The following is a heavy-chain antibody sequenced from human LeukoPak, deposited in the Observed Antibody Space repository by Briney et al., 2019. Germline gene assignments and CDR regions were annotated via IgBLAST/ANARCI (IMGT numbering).Heavy chain of an antibody. V-gene: IGHV3-23*01. D-gene: IGHD3-22*01. CDR3: AKDSLGSSWYLYYYDSSGYW. CDR1: GFTFSSYW. J-gene: IGHJ4*02. CDR2: ITGSGGST. Sequence: PGGSLRLPCAASGFTFSSYWMSWVRQAPGKGLEWVSAITGSGGSTYYADSVKGRFTISRDNSKNTLYLQMNSLRAEDTAVYYCAKDSLGSSWYLYYYDSSGYWGGQGTLVTVSS.